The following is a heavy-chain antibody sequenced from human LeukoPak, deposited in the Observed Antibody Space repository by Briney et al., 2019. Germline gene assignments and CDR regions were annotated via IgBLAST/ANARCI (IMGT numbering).Heavy chain of an antibody. D-gene: IGHD5-12*01. CDR1: GYTFTGYY. CDR3: ARDKDSGYDSPFDY. CDR2: IIPILGIA. Sequence: SVKVSCKASGYTFTGYYMHWVRQAPGQGLEWMGRIIPILGIANYAQKFQGRVTITADKSTSTAYMELSSLRSEDTAVYYCARDKDSGYDSPFDYWGQGTLVTVSS. V-gene: IGHV1-69*04. J-gene: IGHJ4*02.